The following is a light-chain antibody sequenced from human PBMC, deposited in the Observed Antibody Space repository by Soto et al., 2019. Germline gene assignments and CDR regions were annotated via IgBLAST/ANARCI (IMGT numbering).Light chain of an antibody. CDR1: SSDVGGYNY. J-gene: IGLJ1*01. V-gene: IGLV2-14*03. CDR3: SSYVSSSTYV. Sequence: QSALTQPASVSGSPGQSITISCTGTSSDVGGYNYVSWYQQHPGKAPKLMLYDVSNRPSGVSNRFSGSKSGNSASLTISGLQAEDEADYYCSSYVSSSTYVFGTGTKLTVL. CDR2: DVS.